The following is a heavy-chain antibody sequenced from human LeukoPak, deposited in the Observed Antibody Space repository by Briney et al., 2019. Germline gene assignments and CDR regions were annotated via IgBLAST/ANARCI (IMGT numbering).Heavy chain of an antibody. CDR2: IKQDGTET. CDR3: ARDCLGSQFWSGYYLGPDNYFDY. D-gene: IGHD3-3*01. Sequence: GGSLRLSCVASGLTFNRYWMSWLRQVPGKGLEWVANIKQDGTETHYVDSVKGRFTISRDNAKSSLYLQMNSLRAEDTAVYYCARDCLGSQFWSGYYLGPDNYFDYWGQGSLVTVSS. CDR1: GLTFNRYW. J-gene: IGHJ4*02. V-gene: IGHV3-7*01.